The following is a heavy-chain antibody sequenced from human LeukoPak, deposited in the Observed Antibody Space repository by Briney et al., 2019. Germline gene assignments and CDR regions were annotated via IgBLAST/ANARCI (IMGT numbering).Heavy chain of an antibody. V-gene: IGHV3-7*01. CDR1: AFTFSTYW. CDR2: IKQDGSEK. J-gene: IGHJ3*02. Sequence: GGSLRLSCAASAFTFSTYWMSWVRQAPGKGLEWVANIKQDGSEKYYVDSVKGRFTISRDNAKNSLYLQMNSLRAEDTAVYYCARDGGGVVITSDAFDIWGQGTMVTVSS. CDR3: ARDGGGVVITSDAFDI. D-gene: IGHD3-22*01.